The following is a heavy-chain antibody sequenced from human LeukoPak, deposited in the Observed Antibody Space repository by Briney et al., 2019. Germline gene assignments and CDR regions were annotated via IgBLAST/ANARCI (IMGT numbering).Heavy chain of an antibody. CDR3: ARRAGAYSHPYDY. D-gene: IGHD4/OR15-4a*01. J-gene: IGHJ4*02. CDR1: GGSLSSYY. Sequence: SETLSLTCSVSGGSLSSYYWNWIRQPAGKGLEWIGHIYTSGSTNYNPALKSRVSMSLDTSKNQFSLKLSSVTAADTAVYYCARRAGAYSHPYDYWGQGTLVTVSS. CDR2: IYTSGST. V-gene: IGHV4-4*07.